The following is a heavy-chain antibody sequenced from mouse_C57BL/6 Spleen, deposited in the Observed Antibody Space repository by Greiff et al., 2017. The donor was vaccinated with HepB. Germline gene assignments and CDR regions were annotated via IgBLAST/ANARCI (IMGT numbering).Heavy chain of an antibody. CDR3: TRFRITTVVATDY. D-gene: IGHD1-1*01. CDR1: GYTFTDYE. V-gene: IGHV1-15*01. CDR2: IDPETGGT. Sequence: VQLQESGAELVRPGASVTLSCKASGYTFTDYEMHWVKQTPVHGLEWIGAIDPETGGTAYNQKFKGKAILTADKSSSTAYMELRSLTSEDSAVYYCTRFRITTVVATDYWGQGTTLTVSS. J-gene: IGHJ2*01.